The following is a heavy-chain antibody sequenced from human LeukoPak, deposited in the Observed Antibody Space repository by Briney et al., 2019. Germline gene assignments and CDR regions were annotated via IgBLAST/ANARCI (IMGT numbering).Heavy chain of an antibody. Sequence: SETLSLTCTVSGYSISSGYYWGWIRQPPGKGLEWIGSIDHSGSTYYNPSLKSRVTISVDTSKNQFSLKLSSVTAADTAVYCCASRIAAAGNYYYYYMDVWGKGTTVTISS. CDR2: IDHSGST. CDR3: ASRIAAAGNYYYYYMDV. V-gene: IGHV4-38-2*02. J-gene: IGHJ6*03. D-gene: IGHD6-13*01. CDR1: GYSISSGYY.